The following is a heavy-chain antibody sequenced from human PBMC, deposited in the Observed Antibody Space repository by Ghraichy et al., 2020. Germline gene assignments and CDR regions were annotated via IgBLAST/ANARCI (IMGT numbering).Heavy chain of an antibody. V-gene: IGHV1-69*06. Sequence: SVKVSCKASGGTFSSYAISWVRQAPGQGLEWMGGIIPIFGTANYAQKFQGRVTITADKSTRPAYMELSSLRSEDTAVYYCARAKSYGSGWSKRYFDYWGQGTLVTVSS. J-gene: IGHJ4*02. CDR2: IIPIFGTA. CDR3: ARAKSYGSGWSKRYFDY. D-gene: IGHD6-19*01. CDR1: GGTFSSYA.